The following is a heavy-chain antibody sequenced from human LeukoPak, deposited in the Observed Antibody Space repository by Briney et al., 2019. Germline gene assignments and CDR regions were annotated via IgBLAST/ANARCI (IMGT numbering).Heavy chain of an antibody. CDR2: ISGSGGST. J-gene: IGHJ4*02. V-gene: IGHV3-23*01. Sequence: GGSLRLSCAASGFTFSSYAISWVRKAPGKGLEWVSAISGSGGSTYYADSVKGRFTVSRDNSKNTLYLQMNSLRAEDTAVYYCAVSFNYDYGGTRQNPFDYWGQGTLVTVSS. D-gene: IGHD4-23*01. CDR1: GFTFSSYA. CDR3: AVSFNYDYGGTRQNPFDY.